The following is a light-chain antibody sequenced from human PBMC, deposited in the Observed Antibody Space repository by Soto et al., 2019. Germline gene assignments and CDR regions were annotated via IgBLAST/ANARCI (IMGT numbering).Light chain of an antibody. Sequence: NFMLTQPHSVSESPGKTVTISCTRSSGSIASNYVQGYQQRPCSAPTTVIYEDNQRPSGVPDRFSGSIDSSSNSASLTISGLKTEDEADDYCQSYDSSNPVVFGGGTKLTVL. CDR2: EDN. CDR3: QSYDSSNPVV. V-gene: IGLV6-57*04. J-gene: IGLJ2*01. CDR1: SGSIASNY.